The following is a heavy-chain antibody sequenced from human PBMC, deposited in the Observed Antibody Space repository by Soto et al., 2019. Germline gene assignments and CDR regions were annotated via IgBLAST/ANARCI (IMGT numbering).Heavy chain of an antibody. CDR1: GGSISSSSYY. Sequence: SETLSLTCTVSGGSISSSSYYWGWIRQPPGKGLEWIGSIFYSGSTYYNPSLKSRVTISVDTSKNQFSLKLSSVTAADTAVYYCARVWGSSSPIFDYWGQGTLVTVSS. V-gene: IGHV4-39*01. CDR3: ARVWGSSSPIFDY. J-gene: IGHJ4*02. CDR2: IFYSGST. D-gene: IGHD6-13*01.